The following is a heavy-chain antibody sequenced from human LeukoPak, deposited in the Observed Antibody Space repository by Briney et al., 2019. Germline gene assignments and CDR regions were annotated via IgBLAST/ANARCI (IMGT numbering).Heavy chain of an antibody. CDR2: IYTSGST. D-gene: IGHD1-26*01. Sequence: TSETLSLTCTVSGGSISSYYWSWIRQPAGKGLEWIGRIYTSGSTNYNPSLKSRVTMSVDTSKNQFSLKLSSVTAADTAVYYCARTLLQNSGSYLFDYWGQGTLVTVSS. CDR3: ARTLLQNSGSYLFDY. V-gene: IGHV4-4*07. J-gene: IGHJ4*02. CDR1: GGSISSYY.